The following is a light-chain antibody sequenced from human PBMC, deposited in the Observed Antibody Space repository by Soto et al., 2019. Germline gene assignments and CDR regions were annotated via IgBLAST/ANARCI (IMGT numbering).Light chain of an antibody. CDR1: QGISSY. Sequence: IRMTHSPSSFSASTGDRVTITCRASQGISSYLAWYQQKPGKAPKLLIYAASTLQSGVPSRFSGSGSGTDFTLTISCLQSEDFATYYCQQYYSYPPWTFGQGTKVDIK. CDR2: AAS. J-gene: IGKJ1*01. V-gene: IGKV1-8*01. CDR3: QQYYSYPPWT.